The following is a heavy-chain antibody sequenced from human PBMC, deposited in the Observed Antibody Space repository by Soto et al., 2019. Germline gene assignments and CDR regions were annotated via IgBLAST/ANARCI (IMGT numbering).Heavy chain of an antibody. D-gene: IGHD2-15*01. J-gene: IGHJ4*02. CDR1: GYTFTPHD. CDR3: ARGLYCSGGTCSDS. Sequence: QVQLVQSGAEVKRPGASVKVSCKASGYTFTPHDINWVRQATGQGLEWMGRMKPNSGYIDFAQRFQGRLTMTTNTSISTAYMELSSLRSEDTAIYYCARGLYCSGGTCSDSWGQGTLVIVSS. V-gene: IGHV1-8*01. CDR2: MKPNSGYI.